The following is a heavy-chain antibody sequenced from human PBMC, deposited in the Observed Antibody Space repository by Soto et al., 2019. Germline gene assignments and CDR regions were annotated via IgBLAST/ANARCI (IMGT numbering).Heavy chain of an antibody. CDR3: ARVLMGATNPLL. J-gene: IGHJ2*01. CDR1: GYSITGGYY. D-gene: IGHD1-26*01. V-gene: IGHV4-38-2*01. Sequence: QVRLQESGPGLVKPSETLSLTCAVSGYSITGGYYWAWIRQPPGKGLEWIGSIYHSGSTYYESSLKSRVTISVDLSRNQFSLRLASVTAADTAMYYCARVLMGATNPLLWGPGTLVTVSS. CDR2: IYHSGST.